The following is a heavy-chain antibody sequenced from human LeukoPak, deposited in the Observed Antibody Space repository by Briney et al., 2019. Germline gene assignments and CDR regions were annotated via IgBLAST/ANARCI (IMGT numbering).Heavy chain of an antibody. CDR2: ISSSSSYI. J-gene: IGHJ6*03. V-gene: IGHV3-21*01. Sequence: SGGSPRLSCAASGFTFSSYSMNWVRQAPGKGLEWVSSISSSSSYIYYADSVKGRFTISRDNAKNSLYLQMNSLRAEDTAVYYCARATGRYYYYMDVWGKGTTVTISS. CDR3: ARATGRYYYYMDV. CDR1: GFTFSSYS.